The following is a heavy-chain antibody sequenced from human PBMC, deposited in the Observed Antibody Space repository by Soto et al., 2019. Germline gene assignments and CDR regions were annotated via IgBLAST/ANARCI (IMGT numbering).Heavy chain of an antibody. CDR2: ISWNGAFI. CDR1: GFDFDDHA. CDR3: TRDIFRTITTVDF. J-gene: IGHJ4*02. V-gene: IGHV3-9*03. Sequence: EVQLVESGGGLVQPGRSLRLSCVGSGFDFDDHAMSWVRQAPGKGLEWVAGISWNGAFIGYANSVRGRFTISRDDAKNSLYLQMNSLRTEDMALYYCTRDIFRTITTVDFWGQGTLVTVSS. D-gene: IGHD4-4*01.